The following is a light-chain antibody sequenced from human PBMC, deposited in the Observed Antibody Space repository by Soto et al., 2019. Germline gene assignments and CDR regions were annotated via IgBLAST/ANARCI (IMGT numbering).Light chain of an antibody. J-gene: IGLJ3*02. CDR1: SGLSNYA. Sequence: QSVLTQSPSASASLGASVKLTCTLSSGLSNYAIAWHQQQPEKGPRYLMKLNSDGSHSKGDGIPDRFSGSSSGAERYLTISSLQSEDEADYYCQTWGTGPWVFGGGTKLTVL. V-gene: IGLV4-69*01. CDR3: QTWGTGPWV. CDR2: LNSDGSH.